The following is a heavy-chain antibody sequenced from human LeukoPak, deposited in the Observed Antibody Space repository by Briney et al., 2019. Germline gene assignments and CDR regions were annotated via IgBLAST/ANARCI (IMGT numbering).Heavy chain of an antibody. CDR2: IYTSGST. CDR1: GGSISSYY. D-gene: IGHD3-16*01. V-gene: IGHV4-4*07. Sequence: SETLSLTCTGAGGSISSYYWIWLRQAAGKGLEWIGRIYTSGSTNYNPSLNSRVTMSVDTSKNQFFLKLSSVTAAGAAVYSSARGATRSSRGSYSTYSFDYWGQGTLVTVSS. J-gene: IGHJ4*02. CDR3: ARGATRSSRGSYSTYSFDY.